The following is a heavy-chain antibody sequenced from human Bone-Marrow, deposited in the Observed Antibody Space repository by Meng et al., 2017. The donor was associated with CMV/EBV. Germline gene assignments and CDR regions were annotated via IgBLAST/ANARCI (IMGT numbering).Heavy chain of an antibody. CDR1: GYTFTGYY. CDR2: INPNSGGT. Sequence: ASVKVSCKASGYTFTGYYMHWVRQAPGQGLEWMGWINPNSGGTNYAQKFQGRVTMTRDTSISTAYMELSRLRSDDTAVYYCARVRDFWSGYYAYWGQGTLVTVSS. D-gene: IGHD3-3*01. V-gene: IGHV1-2*02. CDR3: ARVRDFWSGYYAY. J-gene: IGHJ4*02.